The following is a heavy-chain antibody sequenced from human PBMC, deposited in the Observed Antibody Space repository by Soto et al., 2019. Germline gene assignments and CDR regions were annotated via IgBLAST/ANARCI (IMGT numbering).Heavy chain of an antibody. J-gene: IGHJ6*03. CDR1: GFTFSSYW. CDR2: IKQHGSEK. D-gene: IGHD1-7*01. CDR3: ARGSSLGLRRPGYYYYMDV. V-gene: IGHV3-7*01. Sequence: EVQLVESGGGMVQPGGSLRLSCAASGFTFSSYWMSWVRQAPGKGLEWVANIKQHGSEKYYVDSVKGRFTISRDNAMNSLCRQMNSLRAEDTAVYYCARGSSLGLRRPGYYYYMDVWGRETTVSVCS.